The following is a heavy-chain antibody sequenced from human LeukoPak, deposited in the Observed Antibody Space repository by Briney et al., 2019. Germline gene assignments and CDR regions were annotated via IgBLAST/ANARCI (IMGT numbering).Heavy chain of an antibody. D-gene: IGHD3-22*01. CDR2: IIPILGIA. V-gene: IGHV1-69*02. J-gene: IGHJ4*02. Sequence: SVKVSCKASGGTFSSYTISWVRQAPGQGLEWMGRIIPILGIANYAQKFQGRVTITADKSTSTAYMELSSLRSEDTAVYYCARCSGDSRTRDFDYWGQGTLVTVSS. CDR1: GGTFSSYT. CDR3: ARCSGDSRTRDFDY.